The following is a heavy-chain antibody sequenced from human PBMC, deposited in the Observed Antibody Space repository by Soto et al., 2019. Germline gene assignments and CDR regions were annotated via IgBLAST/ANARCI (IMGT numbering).Heavy chain of an antibody. CDR3: AKEVAVAGDLDY. V-gene: IGHV3-30*18. J-gene: IGHJ4*01. D-gene: IGHD6-19*01. Sequence: PGGSLRLSCVASGFTCSSFGIHWVRQAPGKGLEWVGVISSDGETKYYADSVKGRFTISRDNSKNTLYLQMDRLRPEDTAVYYCAKEVAVAGDLDYWGHGTLVTVSS. CDR1: GFTCSSFG. CDR2: ISSDGETK.